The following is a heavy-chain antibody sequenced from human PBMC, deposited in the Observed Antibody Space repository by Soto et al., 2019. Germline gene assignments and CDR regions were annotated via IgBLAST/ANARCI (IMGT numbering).Heavy chain of an antibody. CDR2: IYDSGSA. J-gene: IGHJ4*02. CDR1: GGSINSNY. CDR3: ACNYYDFWSGYYSVGYFDY. D-gene: IGHD3-3*01. Sequence: PSETLSLTCTVSGGSINSNYWSWIRQPPGKGLEWLGYIYDSGSAKYNPSLKSRVSISVDMSKNQFSLKLSSVTAADTAVYYCACNYYDFWSGYYSVGYFDYWAQGTPVTVSS. V-gene: IGHV4-59*12.